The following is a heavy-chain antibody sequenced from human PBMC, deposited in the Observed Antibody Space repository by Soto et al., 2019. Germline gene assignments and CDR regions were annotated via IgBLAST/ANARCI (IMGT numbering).Heavy chain of an antibody. CDR2: IYHSGST. CDR1: GGSISNSNW. CDR3: ARGGYYDSSGSHGVDY. V-gene: IGHV4-4*02. Sequence: PSETLSRTSDISGGSISNSNWRSWLRQPPGKGLEWIGEIYHSGSTNYNPSLKSRVTISVDKSKNQFSLKLSSVTAADTAVYYCARGGYYDSSGSHGVDYWGQGTLVTVS. J-gene: IGHJ4*02. D-gene: IGHD3-22*01.